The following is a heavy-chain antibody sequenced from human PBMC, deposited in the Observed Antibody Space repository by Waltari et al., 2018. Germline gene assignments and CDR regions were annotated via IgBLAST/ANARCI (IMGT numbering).Heavy chain of an antibody. CDR2: INHSGST. CDR3: ARAAVIAARTFDY. CDR1: GGSFSGYY. V-gene: IGHV4-34*01. J-gene: IGHJ4*02. D-gene: IGHD6-6*01. Sequence: QVQLQQWGAGLLKPSETLSLTFAVYGGSFSGYYSSWLRQPPRKGLEWIGEINHSGSTNYNPSLKSRVTISVDTSKNQFSLKLSSVTAADTAVYYCARAAVIAARTFDYWGQGTLVTVSS.